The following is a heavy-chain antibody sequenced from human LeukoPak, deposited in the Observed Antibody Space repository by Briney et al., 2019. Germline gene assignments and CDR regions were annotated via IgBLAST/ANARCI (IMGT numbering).Heavy chain of an antibody. V-gene: IGHV4-59*12. CDR1: GGSISSYY. CDR2: IYYSGST. D-gene: IGHD3-10*01. CDR3: ATPYYYGSGLDAFDI. Sequence: PSETLSLTCSVSGGSISSYYWSWIRQPPGKGLEWIGYIYYSGSTNYNPSLKSRVTISVDTSKNQFSLKLSSVTAADTAVYYCATPYYYGSGLDAFDIWGQGTMVTVSS. J-gene: IGHJ3*02.